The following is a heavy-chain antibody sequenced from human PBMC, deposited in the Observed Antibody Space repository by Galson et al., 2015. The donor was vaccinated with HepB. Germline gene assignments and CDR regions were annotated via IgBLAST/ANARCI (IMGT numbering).Heavy chain of an antibody. CDR2: VSAGGGGA. J-gene: IGHJ4*02. CDR3: AKPPCTVFGVVSRKSYYFDH. D-gene: IGHD3-3*01. CDR1: GFTFTSYA. V-gene: IGHV3-23*01. Sequence: SLRLSCAASGFTFTSYAMHWVRQAPGKGLQWVSGVSAGGGGAHYADSVKGRFAVSRDNTKSTLYLQMTSLRAEDTAVYYCAKPPCTVFGVVSRKSYYFDHWGRGTLVTVSS.